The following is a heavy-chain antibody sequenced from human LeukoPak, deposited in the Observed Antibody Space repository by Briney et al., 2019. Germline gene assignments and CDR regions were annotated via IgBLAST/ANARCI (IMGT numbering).Heavy chain of an antibody. Sequence: GRSLRPSCAASGFTFSTYWTSWVRQAPGTGLEWVASIKQDGSEKSYVDSVKGRFTISRDNAKNSLYLQMNSLRAEDTAVYYCARGGYQLLWYWGQGTLVTVSS. CDR2: IKQDGSEK. CDR3: ARGGYQLLWY. D-gene: IGHD2-2*01. CDR1: GFTFSTYW. J-gene: IGHJ4*02. V-gene: IGHV3-7*04.